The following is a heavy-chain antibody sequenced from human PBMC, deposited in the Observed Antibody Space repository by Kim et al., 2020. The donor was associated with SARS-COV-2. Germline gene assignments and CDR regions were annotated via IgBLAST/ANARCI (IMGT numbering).Heavy chain of an antibody. CDR2: IKEDGSEK. J-gene: IGHJ4*02. Sequence: GGSLRLSCVTSGLSISLYWMTWVRQAPGKGLEWVASIKEDGSEKYYVDSAKGRFTISRDNAQNLLYLELNSLTLEDTAVYYCARDVGVEFDYWGKGTLVTVAS. CDR3: ARDVGVEFDY. D-gene: IGHD2-2*01. CDR1: GLSISLYW. V-gene: IGHV3-7*03.